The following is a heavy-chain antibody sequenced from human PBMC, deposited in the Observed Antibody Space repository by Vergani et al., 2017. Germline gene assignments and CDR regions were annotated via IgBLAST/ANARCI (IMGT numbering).Heavy chain of an antibody. CDR3: VRTVALWFGETKDGGWFDP. J-gene: IGHJ5*02. CDR1: GYSITSGYY. V-gene: IGHV4-38-2*01. D-gene: IGHD3-10*01. Sequence: QVQLLESGPGLLKPSETLSLTCSVPGYSITSGYYWGWIRQPPGRGLEWIGSIYHTGSAYYNPSLKSRVTVSVDTSMNQVSLKLNSVTAADPAVYYCVRTVALWFGETKDGGWFDPWGQGTLVTVTS. CDR2: IYHTGSA.